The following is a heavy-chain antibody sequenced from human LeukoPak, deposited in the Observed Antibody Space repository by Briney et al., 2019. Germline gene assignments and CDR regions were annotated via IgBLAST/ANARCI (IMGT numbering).Heavy chain of an antibody. D-gene: IGHD3-22*01. Sequence: GRSLRLSCAASAFTFSSYAMHWVRQDPGKGLEWVAVISYDGSNKYYADSVKGRFTISRDNSKNTLYLQMNSLRAEDTAVYYCARDRTLRATTMIVVVISYYFDYWGQGTLVTVYS. CDR2: ISYDGSNK. V-gene: IGHV3-30*04. CDR1: AFTFSSYA. J-gene: IGHJ4*02. CDR3: ARDRTLRATTMIVVVISYYFDY.